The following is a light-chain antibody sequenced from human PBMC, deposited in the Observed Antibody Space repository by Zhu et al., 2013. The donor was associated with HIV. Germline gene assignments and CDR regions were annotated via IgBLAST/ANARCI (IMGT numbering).Light chain of an antibody. CDR2: EGN. CDR1: SSDGSYDY. J-gene: IGLJ3*02. Sequence: QSALTQPPSASGSPGQSVTISCTGTSSDGSYDYVSWYQQHPGKAPTLMIYEGNKRPSGVPDRFSGSKSGHMASLTVSGLQAEDEADYYYSAYAGSNPWVFGGGTKLTVL. V-gene: IGLV2-8*01. CDR3: SAYAGSNPWV.